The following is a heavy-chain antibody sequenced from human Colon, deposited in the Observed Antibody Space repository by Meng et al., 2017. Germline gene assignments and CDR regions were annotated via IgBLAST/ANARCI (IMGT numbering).Heavy chain of an antibody. V-gene: IGHV3-30*01. CDR1: GFTFSSYA. J-gene: IGHJ4*02. D-gene: IGHD3-3*02. CDR3: GRERRGFYILH. CDR2: ISYDGSKK. Sequence: QVQLVESGGGVVQPGRSLRLSWAASGFTFSSYAMHWVRQAPGKGLEWVAVISYDGSKKFYADSVKGRFTISRDDSKSTLYLQMDSLTAEDTAVYYCGRERRGFYILHWGQGTLVTVSS.